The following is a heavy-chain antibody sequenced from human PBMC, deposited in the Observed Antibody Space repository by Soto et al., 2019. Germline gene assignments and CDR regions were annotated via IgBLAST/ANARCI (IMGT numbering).Heavy chain of an antibody. Sequence: GASLNVSCKSSGGTFSSYSISWVRQAPGQGLEWMGGIIPIFGTANYAQKFQGRVTITADKSTSTAYMELSSLRSEDTAVYYCARDCSSTSCRYQGNRYYGMDVWGQGTTVTVSS. D-gene: IGHD2-2*01. CDR3: ARDCSSTSCRYQGNRYYGMDV. V-gene: IGHV1-69*06. CDR1: GGTFSSYS. J-gene: IGHJ6*02. CDR2: IIPIFGTA.